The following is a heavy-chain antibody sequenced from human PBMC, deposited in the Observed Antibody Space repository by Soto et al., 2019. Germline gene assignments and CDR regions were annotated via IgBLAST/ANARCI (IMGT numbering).Heavy chain of an antibody. CDR2: INHSGST. D-gene: IGHD3-3*01. J-gene: IGHJ5*02. Sequence: SETLSLTCAVYGGSFSGYYWSWIRQHPGKGLEWIGEINHSGSTNYNPSLKSRVTISVDTSKNQFSLKLSSVTAADTAVYYCARGGGPISITIFGVVIKTRNWFDPWGRGTLVTVSS. V-gene: IGHV4-34*01. CDR1: GGSFSGYY. CDR3: ARGGGPISITIFGVVIKTRNWFDP.